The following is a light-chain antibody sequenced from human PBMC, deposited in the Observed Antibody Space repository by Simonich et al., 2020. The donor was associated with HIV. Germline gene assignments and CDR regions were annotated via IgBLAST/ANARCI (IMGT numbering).Light chain of an antibody. CDR3: QQSYSNPFT. CDR2: AAS. V-gene: IGKV1-39*01. Sequence: DIQMTQSPSSLSASVGNRVTITCRESQSISSYLNWYQQKPWKAPKLLIYAASSLQSGGPSRFSGSGSGTDFTLTISSLQPEDFATYYGQQSYSNPFTFGPGTKVDIK. J-gene: IGKJ3*01. CDR1: QSISSY.